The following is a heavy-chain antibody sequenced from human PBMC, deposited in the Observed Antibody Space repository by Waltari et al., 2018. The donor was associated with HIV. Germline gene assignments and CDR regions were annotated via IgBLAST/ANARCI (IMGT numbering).Heavy chain of an antibody. V-gene: IGHV2-5*01. CDR1: GFSLSTSGVA. CDR2: IYWHGDT. Sequence: QITLKESGPIVVKPTQTLTLTCTFSGFSLSTSGVAVAWIRQPPGKALEWLGHIYWHGDTRYRSSLESRLTFTKDPSKNQVVLTMTNMDPVDTATYYCAHGSVLGTAVPGLDFWGQGTLVTVSS. D-gene: IGHD2-21*02. CDR3: AHGSVLGTAVPGLDF. J-gene: IGHJ4*02.